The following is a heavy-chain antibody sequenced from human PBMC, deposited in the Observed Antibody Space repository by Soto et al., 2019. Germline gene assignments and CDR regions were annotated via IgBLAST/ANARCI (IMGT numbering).Heavy chain of an antibody. V-gene: IGHV3-33*01. D-gene: IGHD3-22*01. Sequence: GGSLRLSFAASGFTISSYGMHWVRQAPGKGLEWVSFIWYDGSNKYYADSVKVRFTIYRDNSNNTLYLQMNSLRAEDTAVYYCARFDDSSAYYGMDXWGQGTTVTVS. CDR1: GFTISSYG. CDR3: ARFDDSSAYYGMDX. J-gene: IGHJ6*02. CDR2: IWYDGSNK.